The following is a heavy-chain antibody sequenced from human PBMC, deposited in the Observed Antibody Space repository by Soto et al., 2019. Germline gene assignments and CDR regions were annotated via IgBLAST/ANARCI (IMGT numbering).Heavy chain of an antibody. D-gene: IGHD6-19*01. CDR2: ISFDGHNE. Sequence: QVQLVESGGGVVEPGRSLRLSCAASGFPFSNYGMHWVSQAPGKGLEWVAVISFDGHNEDYADSVKGRFTISRDNYKSTLYLQIKSLRGEDTAVYYCAPQQWLAIVWGQVTLVSVSS. V-gene: IGHV3-30*03. CDR3: APQQWLAIV. J-gene: IGHJ1*01. CDR1: GFPFSNYG.